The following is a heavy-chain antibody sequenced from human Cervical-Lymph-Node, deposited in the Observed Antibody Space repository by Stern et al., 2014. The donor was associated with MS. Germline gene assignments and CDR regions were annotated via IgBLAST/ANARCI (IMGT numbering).Heavy chain of an antibody. CDR2: IVPLFGKP. D-gene: IGHD4-17*01. Sequence: QVQLVQSGAEVKKPGSSGKVSCKASGGTFSNYATSWVRKAPGQGLEWMGGIVPLFGKPNYAQKFQGRVTITADESTSTAYMDLSSLRSEDTAVYYCASPLTATSVPFGYYGMDVWGQGTTVTVS. CDR1: GGTFSNYA. CDR3: ASPLTATSVPFGYYGMDV. J-gene: IGHJ6*02. V-gene: IGHV1-69*01.